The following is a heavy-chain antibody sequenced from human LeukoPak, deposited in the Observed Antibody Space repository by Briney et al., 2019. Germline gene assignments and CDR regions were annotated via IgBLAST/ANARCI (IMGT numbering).Heavy chain of an antibody. CDR3: ARAKGHSSLSTSVDY. CDR2: INPNSGGT. Sequence: ASVKVSCKASGYTFTGYYMHWVRQAPGQGLEWMGWINPNSGGTNYAQKFQGRVTMTRDTSISTAYMELSRLRSDDTAVYYCARAKGHSSLSTSVDYWGQGTLVTVSS. CDR1: GYTFTGYY. V-gene: IGHV1-2*02. J-gene: IGHJ4*02. D-gene: IGHD6-6*01.